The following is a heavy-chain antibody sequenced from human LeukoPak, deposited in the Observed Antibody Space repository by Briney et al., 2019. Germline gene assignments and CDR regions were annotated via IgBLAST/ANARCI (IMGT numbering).Heavy chain of an antibody. D-gene: IGHD3-22*01. CDR2: IIPSGGST. V-gene: IGHV1-46*01. J-gene: IGHJ6*02. CDR1: GYTFTSYY. Sequence: ASVKVSCKASGYTFTSYYMHWVRQAPGQGLEWMGIIIPSGGSTSYAQKFQGRVTTTRDTSTSTVYMELSSLRSEDTAVYYCARWWDDGSGYSYLYGMDVWGQGTTVTVSS. CDR3: ARWWDDGSGYSYLYGMDV.